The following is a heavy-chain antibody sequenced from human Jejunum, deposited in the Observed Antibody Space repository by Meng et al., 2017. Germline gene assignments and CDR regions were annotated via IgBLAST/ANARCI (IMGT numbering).Heavy chain of an antibody. J-gene: IGHJ4*02. Sequence: QVQLQESGPGLVKPSQTLSLTCPFAGGSISSGDYYWSWIRQPPGKGLEWIGYIYSSGSTYYNPSLKSRVTISVDTSKNQFSLKLSSVTAADTAVYYCARTYADYPSYYFDYWGQGTLVTVSS. CDR1: GGSISSGDYY. CDR3: ARTYADYPSYYFDY. D-gene: IGHD4-17*01. CDR2: IYSSGST. V-gene: IGHV4-30-4*01.